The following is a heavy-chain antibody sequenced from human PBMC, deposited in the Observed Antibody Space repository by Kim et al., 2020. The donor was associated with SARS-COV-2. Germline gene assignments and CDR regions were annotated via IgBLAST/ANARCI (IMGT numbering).Heavy chain of an antibody. CDR1: GFTFGDYA. V-gene: IGHV3-49*04. Sequence: GGSLRLSCTASGFTFGDYAMSWVRQAPGKGLEWVGFIRSKAYGGTTEYAASVKGRFTISRDDSKSIAYLQMNSLKTEDTAVCYCTRLRRSSGWYDYWGQGTLVTVSS. D-gene: IGHD6-19*01. CDR2: IRSKAYGGTT. J-gene: IGHJ4*02. CDR3: TRLRRSSGWYDY.